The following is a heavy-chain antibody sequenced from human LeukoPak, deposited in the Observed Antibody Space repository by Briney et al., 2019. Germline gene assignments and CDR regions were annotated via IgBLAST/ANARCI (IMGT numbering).Heavy chain of an antibody. J-gene: IGHJ5*02. D-gene: IGHD6-13*01. CDR2: IYPTGST. Sequence: SETLSLTCTVSGYSISSGYYWGWIRQPPGKRLECIGNIYPTGSTYYNPSLKSRVTISVDTSKNQFSLKVSSVSAADTAVYYCARAYSSSWYWNWFDPWGQGTLVTVSS. CDR1: GYSISSGYY. CDR3: ARAYSSSWYWNWFDP. V-gene: IGHV4-38-2*02.